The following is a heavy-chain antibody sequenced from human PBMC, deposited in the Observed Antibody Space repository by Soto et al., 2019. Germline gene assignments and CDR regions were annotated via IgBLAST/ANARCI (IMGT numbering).Heavy chain of an antibody. V-gene: IGHV1-24*01. Sequence: QVQLVQSGAEVKKPGASVKVSCKVSGYTLTELSMHWVRQAPGKGLEWMGGFDPEDGETIYAQKFQGRVTMTEDTSTDTAYMELSSLRSEETAVYYCATGGLGDPDGWWAFDYWGQGTLVTVSS. CDR2: FDPEDGET. D-gene: IGHD2-15*01. J-gene: IGHJ4*02. CDR1: GYTLTELS. CDR3: ATGGLGDPDGWWAFDY.